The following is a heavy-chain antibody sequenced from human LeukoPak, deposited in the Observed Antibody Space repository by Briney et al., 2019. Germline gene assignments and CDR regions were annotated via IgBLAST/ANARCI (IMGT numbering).Heavy chain of an antibody. CDR2: IYHSGST. V-gene: IGHV4-38-2*02. D-gene: IGHD2-15*01. CDR3: ARVGKWWGYTYYFDY. CDR1: GYSISSGYY. J-gene: IGHJ4*02. Sequence: PSETLSLTCTVSGYSISSGYYWGWIRQPPGKGLEWIGSIYHSGSTYYNPSLKSRVTISVDTSKNQFSLKLSSVTAADTAVYYCARVGKWWGYTYYFDYWGQGTLVTVSS.